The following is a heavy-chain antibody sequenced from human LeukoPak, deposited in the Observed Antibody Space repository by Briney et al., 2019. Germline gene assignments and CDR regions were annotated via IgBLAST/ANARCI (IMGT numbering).Heavy chain of an antibody. CDR1: GGSITNYY. CDR3: ARGRMIVGA. CDR2: SYYNGNT. Sequence: SETLSLTCTVSGGSITNYYWSWIRQPPGKGLEWIGFSYYNGNTNYNPSLKSRVTISVDTSKNQFSLTLTSVTAADTAVYYCARGRMIVGAWGQGTLVTVSS. J-gene: IGHJ4*02. D-gene: IGHD3-22*01. V-gene: IGHV4-59*01.